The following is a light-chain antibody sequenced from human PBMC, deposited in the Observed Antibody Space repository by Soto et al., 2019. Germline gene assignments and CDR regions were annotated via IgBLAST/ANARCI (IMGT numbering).Light chain of an antibody. J-gene: IGKJ1*01. CDR3: LQDFNYPWT. CDR1: QGISSY. CDR2: AAS. V-gene: IGKV1-6*01. Sequence: IQLTQSPSFLSASVGDRVTITCRASQGISSYLTWYQQKPGKAPKLLIYAASSLQSGVPSRFSGSGSSTDFTLTISSLQPEDFATYYCLQDFNYPWTFGQGTKVDIK.